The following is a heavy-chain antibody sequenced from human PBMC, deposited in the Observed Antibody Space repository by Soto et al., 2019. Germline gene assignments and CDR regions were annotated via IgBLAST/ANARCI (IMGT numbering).Heavy chain of an antibody. CDR3: ARARRESYSSSWYSWFDP. D-gene: IGHD6-13*01. V-gene: IGHV4-34*01. CDR1: GGSFSGYY. Sequence: SETLSLTCAVYGGSFSGYYWSWIRQPPGKGLEWIGEINHSGSTNYNPSLKSRVTISVDTSKNQFSLKLSSVTAADTAVYYCARARRESYSSSWYSWFDPWGQGTLVTVSS. CDR2: INHSGST. J-gene: IGHJ5*02.